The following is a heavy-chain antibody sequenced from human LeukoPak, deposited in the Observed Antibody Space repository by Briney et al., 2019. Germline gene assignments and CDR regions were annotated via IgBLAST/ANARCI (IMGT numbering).Heavy chain of an antibody. CDR2: ISGSGGST. Sequence: GGSLTLSCAASGFTFSSYAMSWVRQAPGKGLEWVTDISGSGGSTHYADSVKGRFTISIDNSKNTLYLQMNSLRAEDTAVYYCAKGGKQLVLVVYLYYWGQGTLVTVSS. J-gene: IGHJ4*02. CDR3: AKGGKQLVLVVYLYY. CDR1: GFTFSSYA. D-gene: IGHD6-13*01. V-gene: IGHV3-23*01.